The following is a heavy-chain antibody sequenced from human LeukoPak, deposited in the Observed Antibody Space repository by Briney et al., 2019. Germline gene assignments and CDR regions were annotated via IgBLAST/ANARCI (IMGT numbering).Heavy chain of an antibody. J-gene: IGHJ4*02. Sequence: PSETLSLTCTVSGGSISSYYWSWIRQPPGKGLELIGSLYSTESPKFNPSLASRVTMSLDASKSQFFLKLSSVTAEDSAMYYCARFRSGGWFYFDSWGRGTLVTVSS. CDR1: GGSISSYY. CDR3: ARFRSGGWFYFDS. CDR2: LYSTESP. V-gene: IGHV4-59*01. D-gene: IGHD6-19*01.